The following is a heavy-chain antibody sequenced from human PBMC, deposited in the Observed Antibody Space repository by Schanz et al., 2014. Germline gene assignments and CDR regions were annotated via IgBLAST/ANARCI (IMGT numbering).Heavy chain of an antibody. D-gene: IGHD6-13*01. V-gene: IGHV1-18*04. J-gene: IGHJ6*02. CDR1: GFTFDKYG. CDR2: RSALNGNT. CDR3: ARDNLVSSSWYNYYGMDV. Sequence: QVQLVQSGGVLKEPGASVKVSCKASGFTFDKYGFTWVRHAPGRGLEWMGWRSALNGNTNTAPEFRGRLTVTTDTSTTTAYMELTSLRPDDTAVYYCARDNLVSSSWYNYYGMDVWGQGTTVAVSS.